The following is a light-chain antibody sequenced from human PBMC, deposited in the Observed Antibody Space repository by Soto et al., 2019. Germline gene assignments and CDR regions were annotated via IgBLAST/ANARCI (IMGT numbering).Light chain of an antibody. V-gene: IGKV3-15*01. CDR2: GAS. CDR1: HSVSSN. J-gene: IGKJ3*01. Sequence: EIVMTQSPATLSVSPGERATLSCRASHSVSSNLAWYQQKPGQAPRLLIYGASTRATGIPARFSGSGSGTEFTLTISSLQSEDFAVYYCQQYNNWPREFTFGPGTKVDIK. CDR3: QQYNNWPREFT.